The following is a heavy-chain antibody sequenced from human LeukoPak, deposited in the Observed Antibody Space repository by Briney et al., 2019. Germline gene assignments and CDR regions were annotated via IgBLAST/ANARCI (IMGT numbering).Heavy chain of an antibody. D-gene: IGHD1-26*01. CDR3: TRESGPYCPFGY. J-gene: IGHJ4*02. Sequence: SETLSLTCGVSGGSITSTNWWSWVRQPPGQGLEWIEEISLTGRTNYNPSLIGRVIMSLDESRNQLSLTLTSVTAADTAMYYCTRESGPYCPFGYWGQGTLVVVPS. CDR1: GGSITSTNW. CDR2: ISLTGRT. V-gene: IGHV4-4*02.